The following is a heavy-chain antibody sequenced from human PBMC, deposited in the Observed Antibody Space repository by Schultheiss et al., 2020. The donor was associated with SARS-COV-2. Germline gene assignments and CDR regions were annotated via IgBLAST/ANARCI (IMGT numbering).Heavy chain of an antibody. V-gene: IGHV4-34*01. D-gene: IGHD2-8*01. Sequence: SQTLSLTCAVYGGSFSGYYWSWIRQTPGKGLEWIGEINQSGSTNYNPSLKSRVTMSVDTSKNQFSLKLSSVTAADTAVYYCARRGVVLMVYAIRRIPLFDYWGQGTLVTVSS. J-gene: IGHJ4*02. CDR3: ARRGVVLMVYAIRRIPLFDY. CDR2: INQSGST. CDR1: GGSFSGYY.